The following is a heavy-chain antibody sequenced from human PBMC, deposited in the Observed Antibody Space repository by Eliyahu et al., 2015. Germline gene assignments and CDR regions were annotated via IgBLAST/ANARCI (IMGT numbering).Heavy chain of an antibody. CDR1: GFSFSDFL. V-gene: IGHV3-30-3*01. Sequence: QVQLVESGGGVVQPGRSLRLSCAASGFSFSDFLMHWVRQAPGKGXDWVARISHDGSTEYYAASVKGRFSVSRDNSKNTLYLQMNSLRVEDTAVYFCAKGGPSGADYWGQGTLVTVSS. CDR2: ISHDGSTE. J-gene: IGHJ4*02. D-gene: IGHD1-14*01. CDR3: AKGGPSGADY.